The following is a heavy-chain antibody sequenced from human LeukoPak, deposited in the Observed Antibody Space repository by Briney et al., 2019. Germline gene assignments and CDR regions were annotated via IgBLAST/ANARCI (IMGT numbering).Heavy chain of an antibody. CDR2: IKQDGSEK. V-gene: IGHV3-7*01. Sequence: GGSLRLSCAASGFTFSSYWMSWVRQAPGKGLEWVASIKQDGSEKYYVDSVKGRFTISRDNAKNSLFLQMDSLRAEDTAVYYCASTIVATVYPPGGYFDHWGRGTQVTVSS. D-gene: IGHD5-12*01. CDR1: GFTFSSYW. CDR3: ASTIVATVYPPGGYFDH. J-gene: IGHJ2*01.